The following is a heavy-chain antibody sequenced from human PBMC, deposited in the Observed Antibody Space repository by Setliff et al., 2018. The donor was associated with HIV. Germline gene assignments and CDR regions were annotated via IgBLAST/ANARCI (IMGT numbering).Heavy chain of an antibody. CDR1: AGSIGSSTYY. D-gene: IGHD6-13*01. CDR3: ARGARLLAGYSDRWDYYYMAV. V-gene: IGHV4-39*07. J-gene: IGHJ6*03. CDR2: IYYSGST. Sequence: ETLSLTCTVSAGSIGSSTYYWGWIRQPPGKGLEWIGSIYYSGSTYYNPSLKSRFTISVDTSKNQFSLKVNSATAADTAVYYCARGARLLAGYSDRWDYYYMAVWGKGTTVTVSS.